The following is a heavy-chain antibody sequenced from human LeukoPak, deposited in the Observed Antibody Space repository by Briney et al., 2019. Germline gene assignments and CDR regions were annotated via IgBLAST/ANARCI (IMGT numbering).Heavy chain of an antibody. CDR2: IRYDGSNE. J-gene: IGHJ6*03. Sequence: GGSLRLSCAASGFTFNTYGMHWVRQAPGKGLEWVAFIRYDGSNECYADSAKGRFTISRDNSKNTLYLQMNSLRPEDTAVYYCAKEGYYYLDVWGKGTTVTISS. CDR1: GFTFNTYG. V-gene: IGHV3-30*02. CDR3: AKEGYYYLDV.